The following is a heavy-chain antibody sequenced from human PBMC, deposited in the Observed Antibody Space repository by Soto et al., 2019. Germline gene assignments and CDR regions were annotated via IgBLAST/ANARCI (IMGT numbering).Heavy chain of an antibody. CDR3: ARDCYSYGSVRRNSTEP. CDR1: GATCSSYA. CDR2: IIPIFGTA. J-gene: IGHJ5*02. V-gene: IGHV1-69*06. Sequence: SEKVSCKASGATCSSYAMSWVLEAPGQGLEWMGGIIPIFGTAHYTQKFQGRVAITADKSTSTSYVELSSLRSEDTAVSYSARDCYSYGSVRRNSTEPWAQGTLVTV. D-gene: IGHD5-18*01.